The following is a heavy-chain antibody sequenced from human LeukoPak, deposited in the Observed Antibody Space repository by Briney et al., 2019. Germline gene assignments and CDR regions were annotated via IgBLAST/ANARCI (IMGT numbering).Heavy chain of an antibody. J-gene: IGHJ4*02. CDR3: AKDSDYGGY. Sequence: GGSLRLSCAASGFTFSSYSMNWVRQTPGKGLEWVSSISSSSTYIYYADSVKGRFTISRDNAKNSLYLQMNSLRAEDTAVYYCAKDSDYGGYWGQGTLVTVSS. CDR1: GFTFSSYS. CDR2: ISSSSTYI. V-gene: IGHV3-21*01.